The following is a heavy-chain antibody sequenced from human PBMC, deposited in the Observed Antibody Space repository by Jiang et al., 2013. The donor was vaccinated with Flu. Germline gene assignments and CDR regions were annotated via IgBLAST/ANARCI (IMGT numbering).Heavy chain of an antibody. CDR3: AKDIGSIQLNFGFDY. J-gene: IGHJ4*02. CDR2: ISWNSGSI. Sequence: VQLVESGGGLVQPGRSLRLSCAASGFTFDDYAMHWVRQAPGKGLEWVSGISWNSGSIGYADSVKGRFTISRDNAKNSLYLQMNSLRAEDTALYYCAKDIGSIQLNFGFDYWGQGTLVTVSS. V-gene: IGHV3-9*01. CDR1: GFTFDDYA. D-gene: IGHD5-18*01.